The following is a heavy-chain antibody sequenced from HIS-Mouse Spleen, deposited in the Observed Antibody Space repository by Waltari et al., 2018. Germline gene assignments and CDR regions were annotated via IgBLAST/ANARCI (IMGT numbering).Heavy chain of an antibody. Sequence: EVQLVESGGGLVQPGGSLRLSCAASGFTFSSYWMSWVRQAPGKGVEWVAKIKKDGSEKYYVDSVKGRFTISRDNAKNSLYLQMNSLRAEDTAVYYCAREGDSGSYFDYWGQGTLVTVSS. V-gene: IGHV3-7*01. D-gene: IGHD1-26*01. CDR1: GFTFSSYW. J-gene: IGHJ4*02. CDR3: AREGDSGSYFDY. CDR2: IKKDGSEK.